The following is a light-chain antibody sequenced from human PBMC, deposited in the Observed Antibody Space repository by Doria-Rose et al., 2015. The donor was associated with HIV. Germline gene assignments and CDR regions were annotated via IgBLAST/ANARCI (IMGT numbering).Light chain of an antibody. Sequence: DIQLTQSPSSLSTSVGDRVTITCRASQTISTYLNWYQHEPGKVPNLLIYAASTLQSGVPSRFSGSGSETDFTLTIDSLQPEDFATYYCQQSYITPYTFGQGTKLEVK. CDR1: QTISTY. J-gene: IGKJ2*01. CDR2: AAS. V-gene: IGKV1-39*01. CDR3: QQSYITPYT.